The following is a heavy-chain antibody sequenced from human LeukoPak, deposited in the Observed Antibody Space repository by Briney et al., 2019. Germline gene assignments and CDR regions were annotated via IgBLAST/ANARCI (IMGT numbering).Heavy chain of an antibody. D-gene: IGHD1-26*01. J-gene: IGHJ4*02. V-gene: IGHV3-23*01. CDR1: GFTVSSNY. CDR3: AKIRAFSGNFFVDY. CDR2: LSGSGGTT. Sequence: GGSLRLSCAASGFTVSSNYMSWVRQAPGKGLEWASSLSGSGGTTCYADSVKGRFTISRDNSKNTLFLQMNSLRAEDTAVYYCAKIRAFSGNFFVDYWGQGALVTVSS.